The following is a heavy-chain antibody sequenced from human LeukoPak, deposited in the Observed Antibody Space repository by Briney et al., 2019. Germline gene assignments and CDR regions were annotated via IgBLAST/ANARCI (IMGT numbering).Heavy chain of an antibody. CDR1: GFTFSSYA. Sequence: PGGSLRLSCAASGFTFSSYAMSWVRQAPGKGLEWVSSISSSSSYIYYADSVKGRFTISRDNAKNSLYLQMNSLRAEDTAVYYCARDRTTMVRGVSNDYWGQGTLVTVSS. J-gene: IGHJ4*02. D-gene: IGHD3-10*01. CDR2: ISSSSSYI. CDR3: ARDRTTMVRGVSNDY. V-gene: IGHV3-21*01.